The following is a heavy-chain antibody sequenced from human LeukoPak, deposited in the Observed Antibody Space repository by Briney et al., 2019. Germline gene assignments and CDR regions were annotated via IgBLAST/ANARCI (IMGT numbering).Heavy chain of an antibody. CDR3: ARRAYSHEWFDP. CDR2: IYPGDSDT. CDR1: GYTFTNYW. Sequence: GESLKISCKASGYTFTNYWIGWVRQMRGKGLEWMGSIYPGDSDTRYSPSFQGQVTISADKSISTAYLQWTSLRASDTAMYYCARRAYSHEWFDPWGQGTRVTVSS. D-gene: IGHD5-12*01. V-gene: IGHV5-51*01. J-gene: IGHJ5*02.